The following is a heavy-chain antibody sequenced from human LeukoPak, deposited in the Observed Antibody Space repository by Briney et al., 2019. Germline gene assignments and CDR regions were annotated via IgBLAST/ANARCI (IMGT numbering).Heavy chain of an antibody. CDR1: GGSFSGYY. CDR3: ASFWSGYRIY. D-gene: IGHD3-3*01. Sequence: SETLSLTCAVYGGSFSGYYWSWIRQPPGKGLEWIGEINHSGSTNYNPSLKSRVTISVDTSKNQFSLKLSSVTAADTAVYYCASFWSGYRIYRGQGTLVTVSS. CDR2: INHSGST. J-gene: IGHJ4*02. V-gene: IGHV4-34*01.